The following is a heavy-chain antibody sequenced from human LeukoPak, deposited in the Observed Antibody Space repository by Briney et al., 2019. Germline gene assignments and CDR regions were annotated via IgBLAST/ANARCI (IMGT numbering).Heavy chain of an antibody. V-gene: IGHV4-34*01. CDR2: INHSGST. J-gene: IGHJ6*02. CDR1: GGFFSGYY. CDR3: ARALTTVTRGYGMDV. Sequence: SETLSLTCAVYGGFFSGYYWSWIRQPPGKGLEWIGEINHSGSTNYNPSLKSRVTISVDTSKNQFSLKLSSVTAADTAVYYCARALTTVTRGYGMDVWGQGTTVTVSS. D-gene: IGHD4-17*01.